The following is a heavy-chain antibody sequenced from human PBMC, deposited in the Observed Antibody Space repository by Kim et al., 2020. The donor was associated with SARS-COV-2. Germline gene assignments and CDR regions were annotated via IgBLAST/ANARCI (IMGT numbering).Heavy chain of an antibody. V-gene: IGHV4-34*01. J-gene: IGHJ6*02. Sequence: SETLSLTCAVYGGSFSGHYWSWIRQPPGKGLEWIGEIHQSGSTNYNPSIKSRVTISIDTSKNQFSLKLSSVATADTGFYYCARGRAGVVPAPILGIGPHYDYFIMDVWGHGTTVTVSS. D-gene: IGHD2-2*02. CDR3: ARGRAGVVPAPILGIGPHYDYFIMDV. CDR2: IHQSGST. CDR1: GGSFSGHY.